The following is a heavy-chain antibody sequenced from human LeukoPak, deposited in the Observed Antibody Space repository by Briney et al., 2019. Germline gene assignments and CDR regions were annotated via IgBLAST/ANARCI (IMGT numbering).Heavy chain of an antibody. D-gene: IGHD2/OR15-2a*01. CDR1: GGSISSSSYS. J-gene: IGHJ3*02. Sequence: MPSETLSLTCTVSGGSISSSSYSWSWIRQPAGKGLEWIGRIYAYGSVITNYNPSLKSRVTISVDTSKNQFSLKLSSVTAADTAMYYCARQFSPGAFDIWGQGTMVTVSS. V-gene: IGHV4-61*02. CDR2: IYAYGSVIT. CDR3: ARQFSPGAFDI.